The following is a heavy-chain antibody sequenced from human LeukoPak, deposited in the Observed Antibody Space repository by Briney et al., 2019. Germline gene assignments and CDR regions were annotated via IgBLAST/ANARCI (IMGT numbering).Heavy chain of an antibody. CDR3: ARVAY. CDR1: GFTFSSYW. Sequence: QPGGSLRLSCAASGFTFSSYWMSWVRQAPGKGLEWVSVIYSGGSTYYADSVKGRFTISRDNSKNTLYLQMNSLRAEDTAVYYCARVAYWGQGTLVTVSS. J-gene: IGHJ4*02. CDR2: IYSGGST. V-gene: IGHV3-66*01.